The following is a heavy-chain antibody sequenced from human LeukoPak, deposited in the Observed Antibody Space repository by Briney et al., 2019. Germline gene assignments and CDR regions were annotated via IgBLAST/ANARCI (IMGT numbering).Heavy chain of an antibody. CDR3: ARTRLLWFGELSKYNWFDP. D-gene: IGHD3-10*01. CDR1: GYTFTSYG. Sequence: GASVKVSCKASGYTFTSYGISWVRQAPGQGLEWMGWINPNSGGTNYAQKFQGRVTMTRDTSISTAYMELSRLRSDDTAVYYCARTRLLWFGELSKYNWFDPWGQGTLVTVSS. V-gene: IGHV1-2*02. CDR2: INPNSGGT. J-gene: IGHJ5*02.